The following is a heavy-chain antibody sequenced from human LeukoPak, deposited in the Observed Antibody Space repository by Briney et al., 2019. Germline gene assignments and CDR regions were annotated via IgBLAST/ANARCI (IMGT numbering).Heavy chain of an antibody. J-gene: IGHJ4*02. CDR3: AKDIHIGHGSGWPES. D-gene: IGHD6-19*01. CDR2: LTWDGGST. CDR1: GFTFGEYG. Sequence: GGSLRLSCVGSGFTFGEYGMHWVRQVPGKGLEWVSHLTWDGGSTYYAGSVKGRFTISRDNSKNSLYLQMNSLGAEDTALYYCAKDIHIGHGSGWPESWGQGTLVTVSS. V-gene: IGHV3-43D*03.